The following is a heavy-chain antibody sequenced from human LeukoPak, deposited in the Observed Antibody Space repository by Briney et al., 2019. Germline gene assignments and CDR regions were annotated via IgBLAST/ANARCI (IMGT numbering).Heavy chain of an antibody. J-gene: IGHJ6*02. V-gene: IGHV3-23*01. Sequence: GGSLSLSCAASGFTFSSYAMSWVRQAPGKGLEWVSAISGSGGSTYYADSVKGRFTISRDNSKNTLYLQMNSLRAEDTAVYYCAKGGYQLLLHYYYYGMDVWGQGTTVTVSS. D-gene: IGHD2-2*01. CDR2: ISGSGGST. CDR3: AKGGYQLLLHYYYYGMDV. CDR1: GFTFSSYA.